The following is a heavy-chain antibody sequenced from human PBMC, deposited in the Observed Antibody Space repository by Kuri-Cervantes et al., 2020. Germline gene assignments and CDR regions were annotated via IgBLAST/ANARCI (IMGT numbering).Heavy chain of an antibody. CDR1: GFTFSSYS. D-gene: IGHD6-19*01. J-gene: IGHJ4*02. V-gene: IGHV3-21*01. Sequence: GESLKISCAASGFTFSSYSMNWVRQAPGKGLEWVSSISSSSSYIYYADSVKGRFTISRDNSKNTLSLRMNSLRIEDTAVYYCARDGYGDPPQPIYSSGWYLDYWGQGSLVTVSS. CDR2: ISSSSSYI. CDR3: ARDGYGDPPQPIYSSGWYLDY.